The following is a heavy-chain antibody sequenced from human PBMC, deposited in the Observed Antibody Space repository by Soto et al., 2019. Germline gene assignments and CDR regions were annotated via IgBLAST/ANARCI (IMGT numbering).Heavy chain of an antibody. D-gene: IGHD7-27*01. CDR3: ARNTTRLGWFDS. Sequence: TSETLSLTCTVSGGSIKSGHNYWSWIRQPPGKGLEWIGNIYYVGSTSYNPSLKSRVTISVDTSRNQFSLKLSSVTAADTAIYYCARNTTRLGWFDSWGQGTQVTVSS. CDR1: GGSIKSGHNY. V-gene: IGHV4-30-4*08. J-gene: IGHJ5*01. CDR2: IYYVGST.